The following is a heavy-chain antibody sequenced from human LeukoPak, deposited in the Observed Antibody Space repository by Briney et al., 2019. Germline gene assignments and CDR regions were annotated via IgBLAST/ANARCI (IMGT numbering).Heavy chain of an antibody. Sequence: GGSLRLSCAASGFTFSSYGMHWVRQAPGKGLEWVAFIRYDGSNKYYADSVKGRFTISRDNSKNTLYLQMNSLRAEDTAVYYCAKDSSRGVFAPSVRNSSSWYHYYYYMDVWGKGTTVTISS. D-gene: IGHD6-13*01. J-gene: IGHJ6*03. CDR3: AKDSSRGVFAPSVRNSSSWYHYYYYMDV. V-gene: IGHV3-30*02. CDR2: IRYDGSNK. CDR1: GFTFSSYG.